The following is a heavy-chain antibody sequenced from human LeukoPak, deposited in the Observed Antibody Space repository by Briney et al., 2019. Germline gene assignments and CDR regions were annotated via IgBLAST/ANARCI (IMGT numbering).Heavy chain of an antibody. Sequence: ASVKVSCKASGYTFTAYYIHWVRQAPGQGLEWMGWINPNSGGTNSAQKFQGRVTMTRDTSITTTYMEVGRLTSDDTAVYYCARDLGSCGGYFSASWGQGTLVSVSS. CDR3: ARDLGSCGGYFSAS. J-gene: IGHJ4*02. V-gene: IGHV1-2*02. CDR2: INPNSGGT. CDR1: GYTFTAYY. D-gene: IGHD2-21*01.